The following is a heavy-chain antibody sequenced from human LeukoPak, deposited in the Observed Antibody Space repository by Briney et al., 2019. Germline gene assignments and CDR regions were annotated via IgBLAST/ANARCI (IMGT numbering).Heavy chain of an antibody. J-gene: IGHJ3*02. CDR2: ISYDGSNK. V-gene: IGHV3-30-3*01. CDR3: ASAVPWGSYRADAFDI. Sequence: PGGSLRLSCAASGFTVSNNYMSWVRQAPGKGLEWVAVISYDGSNKYYADSVKGRFTISRDNSKNTLYLQMNSLRAEDTAVYYCASAVPWGSYRADAFDIWGQGTMVTVSS. CDR1: GFTVSNNY. D-gene: IGHD3-16*02.